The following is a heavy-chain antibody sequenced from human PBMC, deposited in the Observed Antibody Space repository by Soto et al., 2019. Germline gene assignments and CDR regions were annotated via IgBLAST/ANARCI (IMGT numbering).Heavy chain of an antibody. V-gene: IGHV4-4*02. CDR1: GVSISSSNW. D-gene: IGHD2-2*01. J-gene: IGHJ5*02. CDR3: ARDTAMGRSSSRNWFAP. CDR2: VYHSGST. Sequence: QVQLQESGPGLVKPSGTLSLTCAVSGVSISSSNWWSWVRQPPGKGLEWIGEVYHSGSTNYNPSLKVRVTISVDKSKTQFSLTLRSVTAADTAVYYCARDTAMGRSSSRNWFAPWGQGTLFTVSS.